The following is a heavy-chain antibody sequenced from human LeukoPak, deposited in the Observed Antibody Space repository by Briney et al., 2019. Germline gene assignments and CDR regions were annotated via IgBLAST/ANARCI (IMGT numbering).Heavy chain of an antibody. Sequence: PGGSLRLSCAASRFIFSNYYMSWIRQTPGKGLEWIANIGADGSSEYYADSAKGRFTISRDNARNSVFLQMSSLRVEDTAVYFRETAGTYGGYKVFANWGQGILVTVSS. D-gene: IGHD5-12*01. V-gene: IGHV3-11*01. CDR2: IGADGSSE. CDR1: RFIFSNYY. J-gene: IGHJ4*02. CDR3: ETAGTYGGYKVFAN.